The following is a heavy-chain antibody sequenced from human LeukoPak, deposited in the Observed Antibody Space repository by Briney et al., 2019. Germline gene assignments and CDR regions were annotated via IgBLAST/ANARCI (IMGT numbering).Heavy chain of an antibody. V-gene: IGHV3-66*01. J-gene: IGHJ4*02. D-gene: IGHD3-22*01. CDR1: GFTVSSNY. Sequence: GSLSLSCAASGFTVSSNYMSWVRQPPGKGLEWVSVIHNGGSTYYAHTVKGRVTISRDNSKITPYLQMSSLRAEDTAVYYCARDLRYYYDSSGYYDYWGQGTLVTVSS. CDR2: IHNGGST. CDR3: ARDLRYYYDSSGYYDY.